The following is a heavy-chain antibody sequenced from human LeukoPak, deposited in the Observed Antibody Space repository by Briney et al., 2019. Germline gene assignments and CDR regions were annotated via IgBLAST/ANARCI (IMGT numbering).Heavy chain of an antibody. D-gene: IGHD6-19*01. CDR1: GYTLTNYN. CDR2: ISPYNGNT. Sequence: ASVKVSCKAAGYTLTNYNISWVRQAPGQGLEWMGWISPYNGNTRYVQKLQGRVTMTTDTSTSTAYMELRSLRFDDTAVYYCARAGSGSGWYSDYWGQGTLVTVSA. CDR3: ARAGSGSGWYSDY. V-gene: IGHV1-18*04. J-gene: IGHJ4*02.